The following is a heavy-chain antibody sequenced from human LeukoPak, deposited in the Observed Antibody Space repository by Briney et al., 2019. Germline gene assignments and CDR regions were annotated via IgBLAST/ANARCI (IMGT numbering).Heavy chain of an antibody. J-gene: IGHJ4*02. Sequence: GASVKVSCKASVYTFTGFYMHWVRQAPGQGLEWMGWINPNSGDTNYAQKFHDRVTMTRDRSIRTACMEVRRLRSDDTAVYYCARSPDILSGENFDYWGQGTLVTVSS. V-gene: IGHV1-2*02. D-gene: IGHD3-9*01. CDR3: ARSPDILSGENFDY. CDR1: VYTFTGFY. CDR2: INPNSGDT.